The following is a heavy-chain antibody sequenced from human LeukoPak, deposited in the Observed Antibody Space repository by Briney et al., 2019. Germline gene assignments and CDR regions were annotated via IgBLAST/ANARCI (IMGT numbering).Heavy chain of an antibody. CDR3: ATDYPLYPTDSPRFDY. J-gene: IGHJ4*02. CDR2: FDPEDGET. Sequence: GASVKVSCKVSGYTLTELSMHWVRQAPGKGLEWMGAFDPEDGETIYAQKFQGRVTMTEDTSTDTAYMELSSLRSEDTAVYYCATDYPLYPTDSPRFDYWGQGTLVTVSS. CDR1: GYTLTELS. V-gene: IGHV1-24*01. D-gene: IGHD3-16*01.